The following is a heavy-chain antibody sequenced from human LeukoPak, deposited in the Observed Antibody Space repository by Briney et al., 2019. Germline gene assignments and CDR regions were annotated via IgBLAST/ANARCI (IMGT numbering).Heavy chain of an antibody. CDR1: GGSISSYY. CDR3: ARDIHRRSSTSCPVNAFDI. CDR2: IYYSGST. D-gene: IGHD2-2*01. Sequence: NPSETLSLTCTVSGGSISSYYWSWIRQPPGKGLEWIGYIYYSGSTNYNPSLQSRVTILVDTSKNQFSLKLSSVTAAGTAVYSCARDIHRRSSTSCPVNAFDIWGQGTMVTVSS. J-gene: IGHJ3*02. V-gene: IGHV4-59*01.